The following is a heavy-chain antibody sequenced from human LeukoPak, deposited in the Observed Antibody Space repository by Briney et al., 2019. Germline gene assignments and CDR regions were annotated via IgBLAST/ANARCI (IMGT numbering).Heavy chain of an antibody. J-gene: IGHJ4*02. D-gene: IGHD2-8*01. CDR2: INHSGST. V-gene: IGHV4-34*01. CDR1: GGSFSGYY. Sequence: ASETLSLTCAVYGGSFSGYYWSWIRQPPGKGLEWIGEINHSGSTNYNPSLKSRVTISVNTSKNQFSLKLSSVTAADTAVYYCARSFKGVFYWGQGTLVTVSS. CDR3: ARSFKGVFY.